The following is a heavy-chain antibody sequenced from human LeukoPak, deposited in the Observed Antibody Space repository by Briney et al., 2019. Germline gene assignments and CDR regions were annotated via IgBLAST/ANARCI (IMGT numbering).Heavy chain of an antibody. Sequence: KTSETLSLTCTVSGGPISNYYWSWIRQPPGKGLEWIGYIYYSGSTNYNPSLKSRVTISVDTSKNQFSLRLSSVTAADTAVYYCARSPRGGTKTYFDYWGQGTLVTVSP. CDR3: ARSPRGGTKTYFDY. CDR2: IYYSGST. D-gene: IGHD1-14*01. V-gene: IGHV4-59*01. J-gene: IGHJ4*02. CDR1: GGPISNYY.